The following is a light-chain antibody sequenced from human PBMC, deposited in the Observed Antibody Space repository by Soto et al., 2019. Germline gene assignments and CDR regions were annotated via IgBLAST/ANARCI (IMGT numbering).Light chain of an antibody. Sequence: DIVMTQSPDSLAVSLGERATINCKSSQSVLYSSNNKNYLAWYQHKPGQPPKLLIYWASTRESGVPDRFSGSGSGTDFTLTISSLQAEDVAVYYCQQYYSSPLTFGGGTKVDIK. CDR1: QSVLYSSNNKNY. CDR2: WAS. CDR3: QQYYSSPLT. J-gene: IGKJ4*01. V-gene: IGKV4-1*01.